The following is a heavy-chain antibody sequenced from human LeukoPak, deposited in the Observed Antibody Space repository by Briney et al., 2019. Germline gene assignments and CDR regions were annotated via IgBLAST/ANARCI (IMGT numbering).Heavy chain of an antibody. CDR1: GGTFTSYA. D-gene: IGHD3-22*01. CDR2: IIPILGIA. V-gene: IGHV1-69*04. J-gene: IGHJ5*02. CDR3: ARDRDYYYDSSGYSPNWFDP. Sequence: ASVKVSCKASGGTFTSYAISWVRQAPGQGVEWMGRIIPILGIANYAQKFQGRVTITADKSTSTAYMELRSLRSEDTAVYYCARDRDYYYDSSGYSPNWFDPWGQGTLVTVSS.